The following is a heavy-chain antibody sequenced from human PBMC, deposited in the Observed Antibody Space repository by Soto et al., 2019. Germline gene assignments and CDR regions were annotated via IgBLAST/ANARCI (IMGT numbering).Heavy chain of an antibody. V-gene: IGHV2-5*02. CDR2: IYWDEDK. D-gene: IGHD5-12*01. CDR1: GFSLRTRGVA. CDR3: AHRPRGYAYYFDY. Sequence: QITLKESGPTLVKTTQTLTLTCTFSGFSLRTRGVAVGWFRQPPGKALEWLALIYWDEDKWYSPSLKSRLTIADDTSKNQVVLTMTNVDPVDTATYYCAHRPRGYAYYFDYWGQGILVTVSS. J-gene: IGHJ4*02.